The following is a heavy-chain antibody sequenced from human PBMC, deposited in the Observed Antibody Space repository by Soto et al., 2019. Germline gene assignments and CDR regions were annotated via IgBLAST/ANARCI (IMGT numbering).Heavy chain of an antibody. CDR1: GGTLTRNA. V-gene: IGHV1-69*01. CDR2: IIPIFGSP. CDR3: ATSRGTWGTPIEV. J-gene: IGHJ3*01. Sequence: QVNLVQSGAELKRPGSSVTVSCKASGGTLTRNAVTWVRQAPGQGLEWLGGIIPIFGSPEVATKLQGRVTISAGALTPTADLQLNSLSSAHTASYYCATSRGTWGTPIEVWGQGTMVTVSA. D-gene: IGHD2-15*01.